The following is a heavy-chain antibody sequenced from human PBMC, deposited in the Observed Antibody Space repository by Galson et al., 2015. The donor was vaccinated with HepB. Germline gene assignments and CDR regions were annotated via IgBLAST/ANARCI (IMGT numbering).Heavy chain of an antibody. Sequence: SLRLSCAASGFTFKNYAMHWVRQAPEKGLEYVSTISSNGGSTYYANSVKGRFTISRDNSKNTLYLQMGSLSAEDMAVYYCARTYYDSTGFSKNWYFDLWGRGTLVTVSS. CDR3: ARTYYDSTGFSKNWYFDL. D-gene: IGHD3-22*01. CDR1: GFTFKNYA. J-gene: IGHJ2*01. CDR2: ISSNGGST. V-gene: IGHV3-64*01.